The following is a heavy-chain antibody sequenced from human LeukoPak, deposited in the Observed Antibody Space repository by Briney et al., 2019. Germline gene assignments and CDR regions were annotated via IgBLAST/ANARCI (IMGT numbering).Heavy chain of an antibody. D-gene: IGHD2-2*02. CDR3: ARGELVVPAAIRAYFDY. Sequence: SETLSLTCTASGGSISSYYWSWIRQPPGKGLEWIGEINHSGSTNYNPSLKSRVTISVDTSKNQFSLKLSSVTAADTAVYYCARGELVVPAAIRAYFDYWGQGTLVTVSS. CDR1: GGSISSYY. J-gene: IGHJ4*02. V-gene: IGHV4-34*01. CDR2: INHSGST.